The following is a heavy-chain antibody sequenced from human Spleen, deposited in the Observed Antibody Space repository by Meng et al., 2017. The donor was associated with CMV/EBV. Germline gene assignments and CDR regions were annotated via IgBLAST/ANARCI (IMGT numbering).Heavy chain of an antibody. V-gene: IGHV1-2*02. CDR2: ISGKSGAT. Sequence: ASVKVSCKASGYTFTDYYVHWVRQAPGQGLEWMGSISGKSGATKFGQKFQGRVTLTRDTSISTAYMELTSLTSDDTAVYYCTRAPHNPELWIDYWGQGTLVTVSS. J-gene: IGHJ4*02. CDR1: GYTFTDYY. CDR3: TRAPHNPELWIDY. D-gene: IGHD1-14*01.